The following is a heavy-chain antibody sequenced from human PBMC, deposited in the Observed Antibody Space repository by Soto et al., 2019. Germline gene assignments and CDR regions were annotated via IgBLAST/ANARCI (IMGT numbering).Heavy chain of an antibody. Sequence: SETLSLTCTVSGGSISSGGYYWSWIRQHPGKGLEWIGYIYYSGSTYYNPSLKSRVTISVDTSKNQSSLKLSSVTAADTAVYYCARDLPAAFDIWGQGTMVTVSS. D-gene: IGHD2-2*01. CDR1: GGSISSGGYY. CDR3: ARDLPAAFDI. J-gene: IGHJ3*02. CDR2: IYYSGST. V-gene: IGHV4-31*03.